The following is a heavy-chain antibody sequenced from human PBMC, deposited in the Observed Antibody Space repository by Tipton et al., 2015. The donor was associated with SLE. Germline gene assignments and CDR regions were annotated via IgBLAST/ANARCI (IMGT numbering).Heavy chain of an antibody. V-gene: IGHV4-31*03. CDR2: IFYSGST. Sequence: TLSLTCSVSGGSISSDGYYWSWIRQHPGKGLEWIGYIFYSGSTYYNPSLKSRVTIPVDTSKNQFSLRLSSVTAADTAVYYCAKSNVDIVAHDGGGFDYWGQGTLVTVSS. J-gene: IGHJ4*02. D-gene: IGHD5-12*01. CDR1: GGSISSDGYY. CDR3: AKSNVDIVAHDGGGFDY.